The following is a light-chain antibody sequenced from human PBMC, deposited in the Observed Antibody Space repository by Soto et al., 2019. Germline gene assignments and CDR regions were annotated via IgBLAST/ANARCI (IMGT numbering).Light chain of an antibody. CDR2: DAS. CDR3: QQRSNWPIT. CDR1: QSVSSY. Sequence: EIVVTQSPATLSFSPGERATLSYRASQSVSSYLAWYQQKPGQAPRLLIFDASNRATGIPARFSGSGSGTDFTLTISSLEPEDFAVYYCQQRSNWPITFGQGTRLEIK. J-gene: IGKJ5*01. V-gene: IGKV3-11*01.